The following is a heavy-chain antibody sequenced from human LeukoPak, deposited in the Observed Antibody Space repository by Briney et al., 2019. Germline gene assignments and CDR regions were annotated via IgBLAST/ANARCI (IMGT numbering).Heavy chain of an antibody. D-gene: IGHD1-26*01. J-gene: IGHJ4*02. CDR2: INPNSGGT. CDR3: ARDQPDSGSYPLPGY. Sequence: ASVKVSCKASGYTFTGYYMHWVRQAPGQGLEWMGWINPNSGGTNYAQKFQGRVTMTRDTSISTAYMELSRLRSDDTAVYYCARDQPDSGSYPLPGYWGQGTLVTVSS. V-gene: IGHV1-2*02. CDR1: GYTFTGYY.